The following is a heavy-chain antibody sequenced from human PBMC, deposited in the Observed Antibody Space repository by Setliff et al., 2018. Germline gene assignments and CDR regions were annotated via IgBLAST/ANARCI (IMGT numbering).Heavy chain of an antibody. D-gene: IGHD3-22*01. CDR1: GGTFSSYA. CDR3: ARDSGYYRYYFDY. CDR2: IIPIFGTA. Sequence: GASVKVSCKASGGTFSSYAISWVRQAPGQGLEWMGRIIPIFGTANYEQRFQDRVSITRDTSATTAYMELYSLRSEDTAVYYCARDSGYYRYYFDYWGQGMLVTVSS. V-gene: IGHV1-69*05. J-gene: IGHJ4*02.